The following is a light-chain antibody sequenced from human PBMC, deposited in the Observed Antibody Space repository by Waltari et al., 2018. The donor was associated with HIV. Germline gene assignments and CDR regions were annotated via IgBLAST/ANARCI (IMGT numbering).Light chain of an antibody. Sequence: EIVLTQSPGTLSLYPGERATLSCRASQSVSSSYLAWYQQKPGQAPRLLMYGASSRATDIPDRFSGSGSGTDFTLTISRVEPEDFGIYYCQQYGSSYTFGQGTKLEIK. J-gene: IGKJ2*01. V-gene: IGKV3-20*01. CDR3: QQYGSSYT. CDR1: QSVSSSY. CDR2: GAS.